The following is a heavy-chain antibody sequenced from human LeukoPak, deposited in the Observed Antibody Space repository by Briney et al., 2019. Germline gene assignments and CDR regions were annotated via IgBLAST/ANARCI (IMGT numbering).Heavy chain of an antibody. CDR2: ISGSGGST. V-gene: IGHV3-23*01. D-gene: IGHD2-15*01. CDR1: GFTFNNAW. J-gene: IGHJ4*02. Sequence: GGSLRLSCAASGFTFNNAWMSWVRQAPGKGLEWVSAISGSGGSTYYADSVKGRFTISRDNSKNTLYLQMNSLRAEDTAVYYCAKEHDCSGGSCPPGYWGQGTLVTVSS. CDR3: AKEHDCSGGSCPPGY.